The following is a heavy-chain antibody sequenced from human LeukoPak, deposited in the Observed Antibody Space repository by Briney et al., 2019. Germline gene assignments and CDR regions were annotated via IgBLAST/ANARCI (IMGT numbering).Heavy chain of an antibody. Sequence: KPSETLSLTCAVYGGSFSGYYWSWIRQPPGKGLEWIGEINHSGSTNYNPSLKSRVTISVDTSKNQFSLKLSSVTAADTAVYYCTREEGRSIAVAGPDYWGQGTLVTVSS. CDR1: GGSFSGYY. D-gene: IGHD6-19*01. CDR3: TREEGRSIAVAGPDY. J-gene: IGHJ4*02. CDR2: INHSGST. V-gene: IGHV4-34*01.